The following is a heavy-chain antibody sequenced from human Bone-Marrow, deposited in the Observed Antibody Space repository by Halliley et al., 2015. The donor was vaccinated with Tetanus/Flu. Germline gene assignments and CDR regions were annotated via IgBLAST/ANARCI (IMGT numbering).Heavy chain of an antibody. D-gene: IGHD3-16*01. J-gene: IGHJ4*02. V-gene: IGHV5-51*01. CDR2: SYPRDSDT. Sequence: EWVGLSYPRDSDTRYSPSFQGQVTISADKSISTAYLQWSSLKASDTAMYYCARTSGLLWSFDVWGQGTPVTVPS. CDR3: ARTSGLLWSFDV.